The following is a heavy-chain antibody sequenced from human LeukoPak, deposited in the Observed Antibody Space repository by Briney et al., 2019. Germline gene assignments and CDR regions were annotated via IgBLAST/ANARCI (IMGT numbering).Heavy chain of an antibody. V-gene: IGHV3-53*04. CDR3: ARGGFYTDWFDP. Sequence: GGSLRLSCAASGLNATSNYMSWVRQAPGKGLEWVSVIYTGGATYYADSVKGRFTMSRHNPKNTLFLQMDSLRAEDTAVYYCARGGFYTDWFDPWGQGTLVTVSS. CDR2: IYTGGAT. J-gene: IGHJ5*02. CDR1: GLNATSNY. D-gene: IGHD3-16*01.